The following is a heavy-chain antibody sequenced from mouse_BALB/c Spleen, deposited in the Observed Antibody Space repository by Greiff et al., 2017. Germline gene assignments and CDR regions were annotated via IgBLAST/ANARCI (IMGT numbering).Heavy chain of an antibody. CDR2: IDPENGDT. Sequence: VQLKESGAELVRSGASVKLSCTASGFNIKDYYMHWVKQRPEQGLEWIGWIDPENGDTEYAPKFQGKATMTADTSSNTAYLQLSSLTSEDTAVYYCNALGGYDAWFAYWGQGTLVTVSA. V-gene: IGHV14-4*02. J-gene: IGHJ3*01. D-gene: IGHD2-2*01. CDR3: NALGGYDAWFAY. CDR1: GFNIKDYY.